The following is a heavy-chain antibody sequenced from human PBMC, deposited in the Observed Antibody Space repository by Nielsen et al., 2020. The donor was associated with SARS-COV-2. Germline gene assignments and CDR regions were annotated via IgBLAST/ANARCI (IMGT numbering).Heavy chain of an antibody. CDR2: ISWNSGSI. CDR3: AKQSWQRSGWYPYYYYGMDV. D-gene: IGHD6-19*01. Sequence: GGSLRLSCAASGFTFDDYAMHWVRQAPGKGLEWVSGISWNSGSIGYADSVKGRFTISRDNAKNSLYLQMNSLRAEDTALYYCAKQSWQRSGWYPYYYYGMDVWGQGTTVTVSS. CDR1: GFTFDDYA. J-gene: IGHJ6*02. V-gene: IGHV3-9*01.